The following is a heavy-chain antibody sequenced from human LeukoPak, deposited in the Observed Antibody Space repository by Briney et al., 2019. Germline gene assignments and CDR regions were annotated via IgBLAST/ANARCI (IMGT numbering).Heavy chain of an antibody. CDR2: INPNSGGT. CDR1: GYTFTDYY. D-gene: IGHD3-9*01. CDR3: ASGDILTGYYTYPIDY. Sequence: ASVKVSCKASGYTFTDYYIHWVRQAPGQGLEWMGWINPNSGGTNYAQKFQGRVTMTRDTSISTVYMELSSLRSEDTAVYYCASGDILTGYYTYPIDYWGQGTLVTVSS. J-gene: IGHJ4*02. V-gene: IGHV1-2*02.